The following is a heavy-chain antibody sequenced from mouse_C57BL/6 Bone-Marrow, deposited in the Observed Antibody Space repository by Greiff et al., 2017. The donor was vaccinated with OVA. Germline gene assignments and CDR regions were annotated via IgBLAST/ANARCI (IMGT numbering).Heavy chain of an antibody. V-gene: IGHV1-63*01. CDR1: GYTFTNYW. D-gene: IGHD2-4*01. CDR3: ASSGDYFYSMDY. J-gene: IGHJ4*01. CDR2: IYPGGGNT. Sequence: VQLQQSGAELVRPGASVKLSCKASGYTFTNYWIDWVKQRPGQGLEWIGDIYPGGGNTNYNEKFKGKATVTADKSSSTAYMQLSSLTYEYSAVYYCASSGDYFYSMDYWGQGTPVTVSS.